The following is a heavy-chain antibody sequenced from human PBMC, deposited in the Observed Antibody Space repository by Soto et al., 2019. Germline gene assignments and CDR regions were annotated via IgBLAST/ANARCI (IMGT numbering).Heavy chain of an antibody. CDR2: IYHGGTT. J-gene: IGHJ4*02. Sequence: QVQLQESGPGLVKPSGTLSLTCAVSGGSISSSNWWSWVRQSPGKGLEWIGEIYHGGTTNYNPSLKSRVTISVDKSKAQFSLKLTSVTAADTAVYYCARSAGGNSFFEYWGQGTLVTVSS. CDR3: ARSAGGNSFFEY. D-gene: IGHD2-21*02. V-gene: IGHV4-4*02. CDR1: GGSISSSNW.